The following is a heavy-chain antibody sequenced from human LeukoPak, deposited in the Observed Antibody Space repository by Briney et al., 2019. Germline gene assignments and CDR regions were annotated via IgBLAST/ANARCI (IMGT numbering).Heavy chain of an antibody. V-gene: IGHV4-34*01. CDR3: ARIRQFVPTIDY. CDR2: INHSGST. CDR1: GGSFSGYY. Sequence: SETLSLTCAVYGGSFSGYYWSWIRQPPGKGLEWIGEINHSGSTNYNPSLKSRVTISVDTSKNQFSLKLSSVTAADAAVYYCARIRQFVPTIDYWGQGTLVTVSS. J-gene: IGHJ4*02. D-gene: IGHD4/OR15-4a*01.